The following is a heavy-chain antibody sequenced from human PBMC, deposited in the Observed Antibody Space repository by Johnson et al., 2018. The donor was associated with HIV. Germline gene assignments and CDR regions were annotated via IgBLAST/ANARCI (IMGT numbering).Heavy chain of an antibody. Sequence: QVQLVESGGGVVQPGTSLTLSCAASGFPFRDSAMHWVRQAPGRGMEWLAVIIFDGVYKHHAESVRGRFTISRDNSKATLYLQMNSLRAEDTAVYYCAKEGSRGTVTQAPDAFDIWGQGTMVTVSS. CDR2: IIFDGVYK. D-gene: IGHD4-17*01. CDR1: GFPFRDSA. J-gene: IGHJ3*02. V-gene: IGHV3-30-3*01. CDR3: AKEGSRGTVTQAPDAFDI.